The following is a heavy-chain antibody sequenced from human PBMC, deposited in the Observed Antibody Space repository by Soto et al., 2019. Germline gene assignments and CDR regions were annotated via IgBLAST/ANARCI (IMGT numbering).Heavy chain of an antibody. Sequence: SETLSLTCTVSGGSISSYYWSWIRQPPGKGLEWIGYIYYSGSTNYNPSLKSRVTISVDTSKNQFSLKLSSVTAADTAVYYCARQNGYCSSTSCYGHLDYWGQGTLVTVSS. CDR3: ARQNGYCSSTSCYGHLDY. CDR2: IYYSGST. V-gene: IGHV4-59*08. D-gene: IGHD2-2*01. CDR1: GGSISSYY. J-gene: IGHJ4*02.